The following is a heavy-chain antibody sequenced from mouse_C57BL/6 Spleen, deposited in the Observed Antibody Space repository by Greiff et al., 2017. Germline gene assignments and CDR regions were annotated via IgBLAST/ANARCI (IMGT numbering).Heavy chain of an antibody. J-gene: IGHJ4*01. CDR1: GFTFSSHG. CDR3: ARDGYGYYAMDY. Sequence: EVKLQESGGDLLKPGGSLKLSCAASGFTFSSHGMSWVRQTPDKRVGWGATISSGGSYTYYPDSVKGRFTISRDNAKNTLYLQMSSLKSEDTAMYYCARDGYGYYAMDYWGQGTSVTVSS. CDR2: ISSGGSYT. V-gene: IGHV5-6*01. D-gene: IGHD2-2*01.